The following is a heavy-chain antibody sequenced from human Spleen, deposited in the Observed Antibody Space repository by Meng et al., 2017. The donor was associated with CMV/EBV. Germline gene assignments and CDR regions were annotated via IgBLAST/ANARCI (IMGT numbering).Heavy chain of an antibody. V-gene: IGHV3-7*01. CDR1: GFTFNSYW. CDR3: TRVGPWAGDAMDV. Sequence: GESLKISCTASGFTFNSYWMNWVRQAPGKGLEWVANIKQDGSDKYYVGSVRGRFTISRDSAKNSVYLQMNSLRAEDTAVYYCTRVGPWAGDAMDVWGQGTTVTVSS. CDR2: IKQDGSDK. D-gene: IGHD3-10*01. J-gene: IGHJ6*02.